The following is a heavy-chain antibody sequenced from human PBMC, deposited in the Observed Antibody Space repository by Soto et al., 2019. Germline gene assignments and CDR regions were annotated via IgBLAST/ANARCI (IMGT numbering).Heavy chain of an antibody. CDR2: IIPIFGTA. J-gene: IGHJ4*02. D-gene: IGHD6-6*01. CDR3: AIEYSSSPPYYPIGY. V-gene: IGHV1-69*13. CDR1: GGTFSSYS. Sequence: SVKVSCKASGGTFSSYSISWVRQAPGRGLEWMGGIIPIFGTANYAQKFQGRVTITADESTSTAYMELSSLRSEDTAVYYCAIEYSSSPPYYPIGYWGQGTLVTVSS.